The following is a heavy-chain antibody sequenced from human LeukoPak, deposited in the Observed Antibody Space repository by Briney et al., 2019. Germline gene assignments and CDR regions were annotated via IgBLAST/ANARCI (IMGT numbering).Heavy chain of an antibody. CDR2: ISSSSSTI. Sequence: GGTLRLSCAASGFTFTNYGMIWVRQAPGKGLEWVSYISSSSSTIYYADSVKGRFTISRDNAKNSLYLQMNSLRAEDTAVYYCASPSEAGHWGQGTLVTVSS. D-gene: IGHD6-13*01. CDR3: ASPSEAGH. J-gene: IGHJ4*02. V-gene: IGHV3-48*01. CDR1: GFTFTNYG.